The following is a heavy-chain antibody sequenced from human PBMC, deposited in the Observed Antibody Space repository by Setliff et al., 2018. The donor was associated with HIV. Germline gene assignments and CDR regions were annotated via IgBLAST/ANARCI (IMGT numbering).Heavy chain of an antibody. CDR2: SNSDGSNK. D-gene: IGHD5-18*01. J-gene: IGHJ4*02. V-gene: IGHV3-74*01. Sequence: GGSLRLSCAASGFTFNTYWMHWVRQSPGKGLVWVSHSNSDGSNKFYADSVKGRFTMSRDNAKNSLFLQMHSLRAEDTAVYYCARVADGYNSYFDYWGQGTVVTVSS. CDR3: ARVADGYNSYFDY. CDR1: GFTFNTYW.